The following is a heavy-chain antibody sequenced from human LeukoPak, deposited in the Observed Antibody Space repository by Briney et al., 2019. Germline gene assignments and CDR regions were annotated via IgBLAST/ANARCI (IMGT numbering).Heavy chain of an antibody. V-gene: IGHV1-18*01. CDR2: ISAYNGNT. D-gene: IGHD2-2*01. CDR1: GYTFTSYG. CDR3: ARGYCSSTSCSMADWFDP. Sequence: ASVKVSCKASGYTFTSYGISWVRQAPGQGLEWMGWISAYNGNTNYAQKLQGRVTMTTDTSTSTAYMELRSLRSDDTAVHYCARGYCSSTSCSMADWFDPWGQGTLVTVSS. J-gene: IGHJ5*02.